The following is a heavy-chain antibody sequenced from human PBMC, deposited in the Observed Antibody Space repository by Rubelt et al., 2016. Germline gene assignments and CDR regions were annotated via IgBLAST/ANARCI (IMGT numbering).Heavy chain of an antibody. CDR2: IYYSGSA. V-gene: IGHV4-59*08. Sequence: QVQLQESGPGLVKPSETLSLTCAVSGGSISTYYWSWIRQPPGKGLEWIGYIYYSGSANYNPSLKSRVTISVDTSKNQFSLKLTVVTATDTAVYYCARHESAGSSWPFDDWGQGTQVTVSS. J-gene: IGHJ4*02. CDR1: GGSISTYY. CDR3: ARHESAGSSWPFDD. D-gene: IGHD6-13*01.